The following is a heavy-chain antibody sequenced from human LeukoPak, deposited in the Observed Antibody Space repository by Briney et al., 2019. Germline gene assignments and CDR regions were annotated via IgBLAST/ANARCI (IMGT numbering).Heavy chain of an antibody. V-gene: IGHV3-30*18. CDR3: AKRHSYGDCFDY. D-gene: IGHD2-21*01. Sequence: GGSLRLSCAASGFTFSSYGMHWVRQAPGKGLEWVAVISYDGSNKYYADSVKGRFTISRDNSKNTLYLQMNSLRAEDTAVYYCAKRHSYGDCFDYWGQGTLVTVSS. CDR1: GFTFSSYG. CDR2: ISYDGSNK. J-gene: IGHJ4*02.